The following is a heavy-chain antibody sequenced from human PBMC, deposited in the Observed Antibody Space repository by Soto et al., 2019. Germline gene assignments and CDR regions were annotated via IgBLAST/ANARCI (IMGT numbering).Heavy chain of an antibody. D-gene: IGHD6-13*01. CDR1: GGTFSSYA. Sequence: ASVKVSCKASGGTFSSYAISWVRQAPGQGLEWMGGIIPIFGTANYAQKFQGRVTITADKSTSTAYMELSSLRSEDTAVYYCARGYSSSYYYYYGMDVWGQGTTVTVSS. J-gene: IGHJ6*02. CDR3: ARGYSSSYYYYYGMDV. CDR2: IIPIFGTA. V-gene: IGHV1-69*06.